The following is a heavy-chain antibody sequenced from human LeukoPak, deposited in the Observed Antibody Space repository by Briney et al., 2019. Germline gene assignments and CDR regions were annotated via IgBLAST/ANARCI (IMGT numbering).Heavy chain of an antibody. CDR3: ARRDSSSWDY. D-gene: IGHD6-13*01. J-gene: IGHJ4*02. V-gene: IGHV3-21*01. Sequence: GGSLRLSCAASGFTFSSYSMNWVRQAPGKGLEWVSSISSSSSYIYYADSVKGRFTISGDNAKNSLYLQMNSLRAEDTAVYYCARRDSSSWDYWGQGTLVTVSS. CDR2: ISSSSSYI. CDR1: GFTFSSYS.